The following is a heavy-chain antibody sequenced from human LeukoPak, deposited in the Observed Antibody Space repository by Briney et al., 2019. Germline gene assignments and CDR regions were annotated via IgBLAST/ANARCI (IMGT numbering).Heavy chain of an antibody. V-gene: IGHV3-48*01. CDR2: ISSSSSTI. CDR1: GFTFSTYS. D-gene: IGHD1-26*01. J-gene: IGHJ3*02. CDR3: ARKQWELVAFDI. Sequence: PGGSLRLSCAASGFTFSTYSTNWVRQAPGKGLEWISYISSSSSTIYYADSVKGRFTISRDNSKNTLYLQMNSLRAEDTAVYYCARKQWELVAFDIWGQGTMVTVSS.